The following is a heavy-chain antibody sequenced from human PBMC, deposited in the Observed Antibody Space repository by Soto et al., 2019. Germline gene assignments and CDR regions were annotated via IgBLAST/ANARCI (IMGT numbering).Heavy chain of an antibody. CDR1: GGSISSGGYY. D-gene: IGHD5-18*01. CDR3: ARHGAIYSNSWYDFDY. V-gene: IGHV4-31*03. Sequence: SETLSLTCSVSGGSISSGGYYWSWIRQHPGKGLEWIGYIYYSGSTSYNPSLKSRVTISVDMSQNQFSLKLTSVTAADTAVYYCARHGAIYSNSWYDFDYWGQGTLVTVSS. J-gene: IGHJ4*02. CDR2: IYYSGST.